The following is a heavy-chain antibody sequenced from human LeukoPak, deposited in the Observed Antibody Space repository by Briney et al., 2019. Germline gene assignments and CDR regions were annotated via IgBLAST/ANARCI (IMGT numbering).Heavy chain of an antibody. CDR3: ARDIHMEAGTDY. CDR2: VGADNGNT. J-gene: IGHJ4*02. D-gene: IGHD6-19*01. Sequence: ASVKLSCKTSGYTFSAYGLTWVRQAPGQGLEWMGWVGADNGNTNYAQKLQGRVTMTTDTSTSTAYMELRSLRSDDTAVYYCARDIHMEAGTDYWGQGTLVTVSS. CDR1: GYTFSAYG. V-gene: IGHV1-18*01.